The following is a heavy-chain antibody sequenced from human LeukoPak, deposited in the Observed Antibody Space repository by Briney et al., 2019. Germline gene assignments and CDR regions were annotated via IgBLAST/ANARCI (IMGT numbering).Heavy chain of an antibody. CDR1: GFTFSSYA. J-gene: IGHJ5*02. Sequence: GGSLRLSCSASGFTFSSYAMHWVRQAPGKGLEWVSSISSSSSYIYYADSVKGRFTISRDNAKNSLYLQMNSLRAEDTAVYYCARETPGRPCATWGQGTLVAVSS. CDR3: ARETPGRPCAT. CDR2: ISSSSSYI. V-gene: IGHV3-21*01. D-gene: IGHD3-10*01.